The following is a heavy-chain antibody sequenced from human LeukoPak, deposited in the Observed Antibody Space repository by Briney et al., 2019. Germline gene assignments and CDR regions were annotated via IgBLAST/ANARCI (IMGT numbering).Heavy chain of an antibody. CDR1: GFTFSSYE. CDR2: ISSSGSAI. CDR3: ARGIYGDYVWDNWFDP. J-gene: IGHJ5*02. Sequence: PGGSLRLSCAASGFTFSSYEMNWVRQAPGKGLEWVSYISSSGSAIYYADSVKGRFTISRDNAKNSLYLQMNSLRAEDTAVYYCARGIYGDYVWDNWFDPWGQGTLVTVSS. V-gene: IGHV3-48*03. D-gene: IGHD4-17*01.